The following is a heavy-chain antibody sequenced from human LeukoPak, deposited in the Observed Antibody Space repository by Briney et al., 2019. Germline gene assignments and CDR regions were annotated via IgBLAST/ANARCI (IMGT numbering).Heavy chain of an antibody. J-gene: IGHJ6*03. V-gene: IGHV3-53*01. CDR3: AREYYYYYMDV. CDR1: GFTVSSNY. Sequence: QPGGSLRLSCAASGFTVSSNYMSWVRQAPGKGLEWVSVIYSGGSTYYADSVKGRFTISRDNSKNTLYLQMNSLRAEDTAVYYCAREYYYYYMDVWGKGTTVTVSS. CDR2: IYSGGST.